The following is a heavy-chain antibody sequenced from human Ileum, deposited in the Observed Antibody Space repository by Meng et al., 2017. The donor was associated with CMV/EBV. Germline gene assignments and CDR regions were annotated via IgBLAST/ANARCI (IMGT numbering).Heavy chain of an antibody. J-gene: IGHJ4*02. CDR1: GFTFSTYW. D-gene: IGHD6-19*01. CDR3: AHSVAVAG. CDR2: INSDGRNT. Sequence: EVHLVGSGGGLVQPGGSLRLSCAASGFTFSTYWMHWVRQAPGKGLVWVSRINSDGRNTNYAESVKGRFTISRDNAKNTLFLQMNSLRAEDTAVYYCAHSVAVAGWGQGTLVTVSS. V-gene: IGHV3-74*01.